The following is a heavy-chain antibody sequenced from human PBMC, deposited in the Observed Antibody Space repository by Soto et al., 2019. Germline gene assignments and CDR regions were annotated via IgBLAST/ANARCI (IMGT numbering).Heavy chain of an antibody. V-gene: IGHV4-34*01. Sequence: QVQLQQWGAGLLKPSETLSLTCAVYGGSFSGYYWTWIRQPPGTGLEWIGEINHSGSTNYNPSLKSRVPISVDTSKNQFSLKLTSVTAADTAVYYCARDKITGLFDYWGKGTLVTSPQ. CDR2: INHSGST. J-gene: IGHJ4*02. D-gene: IGHD2-8*02. CDR3: ARDKITGLFDY. CDR1: GGSFSGYY.